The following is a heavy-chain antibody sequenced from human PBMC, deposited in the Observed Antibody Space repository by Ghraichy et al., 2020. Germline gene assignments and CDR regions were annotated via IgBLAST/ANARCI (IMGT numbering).Heavy chain of an antibody. CDR3: ARDATEGYYYYGMDV. D-gene: IGHD1-14*01. Sequence: ASVKVSCKASGYTFTGYYIHWVRQAPGQGLEWMGWINPNSGDTNYAQKFQGWVTMTRDASLSTAYMELSRLTSDDTALYYCARDATEGYYYYGMDVWGQGTTVTVSS. CDR2: INPNSGDT. CDR1: GYTFTGYY. V-gene: IGHV1-2*04. J-gene: IGHJ6*02.